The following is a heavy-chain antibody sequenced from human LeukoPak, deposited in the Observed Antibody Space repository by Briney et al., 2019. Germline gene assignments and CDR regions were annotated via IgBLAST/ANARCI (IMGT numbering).Heavy chain of an antibody. V-gene: IGHV3-7*01. CDR1: GFTFSRFW. J-gene: IGHJ2*01. CDR2: IKQDGSEK. Sequence: PGGSLRLSCAASGFTFSRFWMSWVRQAPGKGLEWVANIKQDGSEKYYVDSVKGRFTISRDNAKNSLYLQMNSLRAEDTAVYYCARRWYFDLWGRGTLVTVSS. CDR3: ARRWYFDL.